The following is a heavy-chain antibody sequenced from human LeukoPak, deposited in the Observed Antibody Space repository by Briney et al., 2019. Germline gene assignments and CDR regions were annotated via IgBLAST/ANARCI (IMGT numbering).Heavy chain of an antibody. J-gene: IGHJ4*02. CDR1: GFTFSNYN. Sequence: GRSLRLSCAASGFTFSNYNINWVRQAPGKGLEWVSYISSSSSNIYYADSVKSRFTISRDNAKNSLYLQMNSLRDEVTAVYYGARAVDVYTYGYGYWGQGTLVTVSS. CDR3: ARAVDVYTYGYGY. D-gene: IGHD5-18*01. V-gene: IGHV3-48*02. CDR2: ISSSSSNI.